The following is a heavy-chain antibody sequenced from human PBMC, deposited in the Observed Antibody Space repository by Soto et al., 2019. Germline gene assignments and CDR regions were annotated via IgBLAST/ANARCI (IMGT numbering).Heavy chain of an antibody. V-gene: IGHV4-31*03. CDR1: GGSISRGGYY. D-gene: IGHD6-19*01. CDR2: IYYSGST. J-gene: IGHJ5*02. Sequence: QVQLQESGPGLVKPSQTLSLTCTVSGGSISRGGYYWSWIRQHPGKGLEWIGYIYYSGSTYYNPSLKSRVTISVDTSKNQFSLKLSSVTAADTAVYYCARGHLVSGWHQPEYNWFDPWGQGTLVTVSS. CDR3: ARGHLVSGWHQPEYNWFDP.